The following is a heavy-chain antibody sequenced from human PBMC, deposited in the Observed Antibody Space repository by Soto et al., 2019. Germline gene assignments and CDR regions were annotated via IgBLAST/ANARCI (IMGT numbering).Heavy chain of an antibody. D-gene: IGHD2-2*01. CDR2: LSRSGDSA. Sequence: GGSLRLSCAAPGLLFRNYAMTWVRQAPGKGLEWVSSLSRSGDSAYFADSVKGRFTISRDNSKNTLYLQMNSLRAEDTAIYYSAKATPYCSSTTCYAFDIWGQGTMVTVSS. J-gene: IGHJ3*02. CDR1: GLLFRNYA. CDR3: AKATPYCSSTTCYAFDI. V-gene: IGHV3-23*01.